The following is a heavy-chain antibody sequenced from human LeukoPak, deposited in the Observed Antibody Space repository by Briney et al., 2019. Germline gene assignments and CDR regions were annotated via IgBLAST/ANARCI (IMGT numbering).Heavy chain of an antibody. CDR3: TTDFYDSSGLRY. J-gene: IGHJ1*01. CDR1: GFSFSDAW. D-gene: IGHD3-22*01. V-gene: IGHV3-15*07. Sequence: GGSLRLSCAASGFSFSDAWVNWVRQAPGKGLEGGGRIMPKTNGGTTDYAAPVKGRFTVSRDDSSYTVYLQMSSLKIEDTAVYYCTTDFYDSSGLRYWGQGTLVAVSS. CDR2: IMPKTNGGTT.